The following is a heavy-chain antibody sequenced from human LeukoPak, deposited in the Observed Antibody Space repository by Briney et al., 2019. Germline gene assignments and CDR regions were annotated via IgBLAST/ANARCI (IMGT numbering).Heavy chain of an antibody. Sequence: GGSLRLSCAASGFTFDDYAMHWVRQAPGKGLEWVSGISWNSGSIGYADSVQGRFTISRDNTKNILYLQMISLRAEDMALYYCAKDTGSGSYYKFFYMDVWGKGTTVIVSS. J-gene: IGHJ6*03. V-gene: IGHV3-9*03. D-gene: IGHD3-10*01. CDR3: AKDTGSGSYYKFFYMDV. CDR1: GFTFDDYA. CDR2: ISWNSGSI.